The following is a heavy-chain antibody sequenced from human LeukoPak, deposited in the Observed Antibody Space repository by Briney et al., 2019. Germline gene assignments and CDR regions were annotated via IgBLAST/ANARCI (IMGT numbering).Heavy chain of an antibody. J-gene: IGHJ4*02. Sequence: GGSLRLSCAASGLTFNNAWMNWVRQAPGKGLEWVGRVKSKADGGSIDYGAPVKGRFTISRDGSKNTLYLQMNSLKTEDTAVYYCTTALMTFGGAIVIEVDYWGQGTLVTVSS. D-gene: IGHD3-16*02. CDR2: VKSKADGGSI. CDR3: TTALMTFGGAIVIEVDY. CDR1: GLTFNNAW. V-gene: IGHV3-15*07.